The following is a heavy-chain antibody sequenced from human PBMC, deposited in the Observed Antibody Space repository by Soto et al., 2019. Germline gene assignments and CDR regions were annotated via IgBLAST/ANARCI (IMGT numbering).Heavy chain of an antibody. D-gene: IGHD6-19*01. J-gene: IGHJ4*02. CDR2: INPGDGST. CDR1: GYAFTSYF. Sequence: QVQLVQSGAEVKKPGASVKVPCEASGYAFTSYFIHWVRQAPGQGLEWMGMINPGDGSTRYEQKCQGRVTVTRDTSTGSVYMELSSLRSEDTAFYYCARSIAVVGRVAFDYWGQGTLVTVSS. CDR3: ARSIAVVGRVAFDY. V-gene: IGHV1-46*01.